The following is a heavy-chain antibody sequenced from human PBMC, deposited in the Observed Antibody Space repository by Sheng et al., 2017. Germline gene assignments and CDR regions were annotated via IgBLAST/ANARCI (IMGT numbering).Heavy chain of an antibody. CDR3: ARAQNPHCSGGSCYSGLYYYYMDV. D-gene: IGHD2-15*01. CDR1: GGTFSSYA. CDR2: IIPILGIA. Sequence: QVQLVQSGAEVKKPGSSVKVSCKASGGTFSSYAISWVRQAPGQGLEWMGGIIPILGIANYAQKFQGRVTITADKSTSTAYMELSSLRSEDTAVYYCARAQNPHCSGGSCYSGLYYYYMDVWGKGTTVTVSS. V-gene: IGHV1-69*04. J-gene: IGHJ6*03.